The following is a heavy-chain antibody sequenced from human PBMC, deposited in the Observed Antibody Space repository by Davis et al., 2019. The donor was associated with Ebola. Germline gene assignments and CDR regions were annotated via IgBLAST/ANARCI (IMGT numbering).Heavy chain of an antibody. D-gene: IGHD3-22*01. CDR3: AADGRYDSSGYYYYYGMDV. J-gene: IGHJ6*04. Sequence: SVKVSCKASGFTFTSSAVHWVRQARGQRLEWIGWIVVGSGNTNYAQKFQERVTITRDMSTSTAYMELSSLRSEDTAVYYCAADGRYDSSGYYYYYGMDVWGKGTTVTVSS. CDR1: GFTFTSSA. CDR2: IVVGSGNT. V-gene: IGHV1-58*01.